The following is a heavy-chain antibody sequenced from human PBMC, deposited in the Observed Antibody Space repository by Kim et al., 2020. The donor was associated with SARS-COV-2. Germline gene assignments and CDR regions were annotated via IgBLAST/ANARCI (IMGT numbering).Heavy chain of an antibody. J-gene: IGHJ4*02. D-gene: IGHD6-13*01. CDR1: GGSISSYY. CDR3: ARHGAGRIAAAYFDY. CDR2: IYYSGST. V-gene: IGHV4-59*08. Sequence: SETLSLTCTVSGGSISSYYWSWIRQPPGKGLEWIGYIYYSGSTNYNPSLKSRVTISVDTSKNQFSLKLSSVTAADTAVYYCARHGAGRIAAAYFDYWGQGTLVTVSS.